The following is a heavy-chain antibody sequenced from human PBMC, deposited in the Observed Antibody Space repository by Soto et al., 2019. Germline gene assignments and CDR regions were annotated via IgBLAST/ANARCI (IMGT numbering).Heavy chain of an antibody. Sequence: SETLSLTCTVSGGSISSSSYYWGWIRQPPGKGLEWIGSIHYSGSTYYNPSLKSRVTISVDTSKNQFSLKLSSVTAADTAVYYCARHHYSSSSGYYYYYMDVWGKGTTVTVSS. CDR3: ARHHYSSSSGYYYYYMDV. D-gene: IGHD6-6*01. CDR2: IHYSGST. CDR1: GGSISSSSYY. V-gene: IGHV4-39*01. J-gene: IGHJ6*03.